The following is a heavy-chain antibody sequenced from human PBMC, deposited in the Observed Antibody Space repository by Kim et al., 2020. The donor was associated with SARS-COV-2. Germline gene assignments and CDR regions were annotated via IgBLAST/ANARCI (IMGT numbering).Heavy chain of an antibody. J-gene: IGHJ4*02. CDR2: INHSGST. CDR1: GGSFSGYY. V-gene: IGHV4-34*01. Sequence: SETLSLTCAVYGGSFSGYYWSWIRQPPGKGLEWIGEINHSGSTNYNPSLKSRVTISVDTSKNQFSLKLSSVTAADTAVYYCARGNTMVRGVIIGSVVDYWGQGTLVTVSS. CDR3: ARGNTMVRGVIIGSVVDY. D-gene: IGHD3-10*01.